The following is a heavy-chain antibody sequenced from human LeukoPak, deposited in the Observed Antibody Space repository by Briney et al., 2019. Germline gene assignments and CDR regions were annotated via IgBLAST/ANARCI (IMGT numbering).Heavy chain of an antibody. D-gene: IGHD3-9*01. CDR1: GSTFSSYG. Sequence: GGSLRLSCAASGSTFSSYGMHWVRQAPGKGLEWVAVISYDGSNKYYADSVKGRFTISRDNSKNTLYLQMNSLRAEDTAVYYCSGSLTGGQLDYWGQGTLVTVSS. CDR3: SGSLTGGQLDY. V-gene: IGHV3-30*03. CDR2: ISYDGSNK. J-gene: IGHJ4*02.